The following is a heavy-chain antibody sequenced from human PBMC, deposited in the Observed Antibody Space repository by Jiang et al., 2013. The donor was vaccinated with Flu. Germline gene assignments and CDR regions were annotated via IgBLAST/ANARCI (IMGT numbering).Heavy chain of an antibody. CDR2: INAGNGNT. CDR3: ARADIVVVPAAMLYYYYGMDV. J-gene: IGHJ6*02. Sequence: KVSCKASGYTFTSYAMHWVRQAPGQRLEWMGWINAGNGNTKYSQKFQGRVTITRDTSASTAYMELSSLRSEDTAVYYCARADIVVVPAAMLYYYYGMDVWGQGTTVTVSS. D-gene: IGHD2-2*01. V-gene: IGHV1-3*01. CDR1: GYTFTSYA.